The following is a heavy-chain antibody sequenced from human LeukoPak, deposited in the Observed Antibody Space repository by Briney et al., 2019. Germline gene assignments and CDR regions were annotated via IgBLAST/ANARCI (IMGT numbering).Heavy chain of an antibody. V-gene: IGHV4-39*01. CDR2: IYYSATT. J-gene: IGHJ3*02. Sequence: LETLSLTCTVSSGSINSGSYYWGWIRQPPGKGLEWIGSIYYSATTFYNPSLKSRVTISGDTSKNQFSLNLSSVTAADTAVYYCARHRTAMVADAFDIWGQGTKVTVSS. CDR1: SGSINSGSYY. CDR3: ARHRTAMVADAFDI. D-gene: IGHD5-18*01.